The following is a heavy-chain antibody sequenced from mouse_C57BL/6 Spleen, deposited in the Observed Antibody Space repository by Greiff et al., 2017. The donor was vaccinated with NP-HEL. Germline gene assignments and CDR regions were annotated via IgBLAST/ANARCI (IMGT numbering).Heavy chain of an antibody. CDR1: GYAFSSSW. Sequence: QVQLKESGPELVKPGASVKISCKASGYAFSSSWMNWVKQRPGKGLEWIGRIYPGDGDTNYNGKFKGKATLTADKSSSTAYMQLSSLTSEDSAVYFCAREDLLLRVVEGYFDVWGTGTTVTVSS. D-gene: IGHD1-1*01. CDR3: AREDLLLRVVEGYFDV. CDR2: IYPGDGDT. V-gene: IGHV1-82*01. J-gene: IGHJ1*03.